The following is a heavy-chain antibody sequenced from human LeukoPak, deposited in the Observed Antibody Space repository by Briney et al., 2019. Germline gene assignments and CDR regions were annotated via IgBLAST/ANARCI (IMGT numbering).Heavy chain of an antibody. CDR2: ISYDGGNK. V-gene: IGHV3-30*04. CDR3: ARTRGRGYYDY. D-gene: IGHD3-22*01. Sequence: GSLRLSCEASGFTFSNYVIHWVRQAPGKGLEWVAVISYDGGNKYYADSVKGRFIVSRDDSKNTLYLQMSSLRGDDTAVYYCARTRGRGYYDYWGQGTLVTVSS. J-gene: IGHJ4*02. CDR1: GFTFSNYV.